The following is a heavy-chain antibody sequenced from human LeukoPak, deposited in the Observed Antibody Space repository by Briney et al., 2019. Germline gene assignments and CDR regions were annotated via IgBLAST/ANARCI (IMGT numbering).Heavy chain of an antibody. J-gene: IGHJ4*02. CDR2: IKEDGSEK. CDR3: ASQHYGRFDY. CDR1: GFTFSNYW. Sequence: GGSLTLSCAAPGFTFSNYWMSWVRQAPGKGLEWVANIKEDGSEKYYVDSLKGRFTISRDNAKNSLYLQMNSLTVEDTAVYYCASQHYGRFDYWGQGTLVTVSS. D-gene: IGHD3-16*01. V-gene: IGHV3-7*01.